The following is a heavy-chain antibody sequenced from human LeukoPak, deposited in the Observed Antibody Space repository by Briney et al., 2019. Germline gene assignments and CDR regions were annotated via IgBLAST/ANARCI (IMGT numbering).Heavy chain of an antibody. V-gene: IGHV3-30*18. CDR2: ISYDGSNT. CDR1: GFTFSSYG. Sequence: PGRSLRLSCAASGFTFSSYGMHGVRQAPGKGLEWVAVISYDGSNTYYADSVKGRFTISRDNSKNMLYLQMNSLRAEDTAVYYCAKPYYYGSRSYMDYWGQGTLVTVSS. J-gene: IGHJ4*02. CDR3: AKPYYYGSRSYMDY. D-gene: IGHD3-10*01.